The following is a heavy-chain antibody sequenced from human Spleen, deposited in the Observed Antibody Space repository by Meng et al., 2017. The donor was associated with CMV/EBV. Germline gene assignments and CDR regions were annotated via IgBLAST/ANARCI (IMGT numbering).Heavy chain of an antibody. J-gene: IGHJ4*02. CDR2: ISKSGTDR. Sequence: GESLKISCATSGFTFKNFEMNWVRQTPGKGLEWVAHISKSGTDRLYAESVKGRFTISRDNAKNSLFLHMYNLRAEDTAVYFCVLRAGYDWGPGTQVTVSS. CDR1: GFTFKNFE. CDR3: VLRAGYD. D-gene: IGHD5-12*01. V-gene: IGHV3-48*03.